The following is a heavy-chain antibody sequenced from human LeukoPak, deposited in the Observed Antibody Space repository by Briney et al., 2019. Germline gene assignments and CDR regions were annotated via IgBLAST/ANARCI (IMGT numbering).Heavy chain of an antibody. Sequence: PSETPSLTCTVSGGSISSGSYYWSWIRQPAGKGLEWIGRIYTSGSTNYNPSLKSRVTISVDTSKNQFSLKLSSVTAADTAVYYCARDQDIYDSSGTAPAFDIWGQGTMVTVSS. CDR2: IYTSGST. D-gene: IGHD3-22*01. CDR1: GGSISSGSYY. CDR3: ARDQDIYDSSGTAPAFDI. V-gene: IGHV4-61*02. J-gene: IGHJ3*02.